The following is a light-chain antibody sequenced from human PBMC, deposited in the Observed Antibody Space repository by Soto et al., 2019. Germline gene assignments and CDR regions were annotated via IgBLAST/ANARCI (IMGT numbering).Light chain of an antibody. CDR1: SSDVGGYNY. CDR2: DVS. Sequence: QSVLTQPRSVSGSPGQSVTISCTGTSSDVGGYNYVSWYQQHPGKAPKLMIYDVSKRPSGVPDRFSGSKSGNTASLTISGLQAEDEADYYCSSHGGPSVFGTGTKVTVL. CDR3: SSHGGPSV. V-gene: IGLV2-11*01. J-gene: IGLJ1*01.